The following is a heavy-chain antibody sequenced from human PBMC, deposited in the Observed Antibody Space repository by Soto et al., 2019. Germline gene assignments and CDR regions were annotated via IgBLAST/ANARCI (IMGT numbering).Heavy chain of an antibody. Sequence: QVQLVQSGAEVRKPGASVRLSCKASGYTFNKFYLHWVRQAPGQGLEWMGIINTRGGTTAYAQKFRGRLTVTRDTSTSTLYMDLSNVRSDDTAIYYCARGPDDSDVPRWDYWGQGTRVTVSS. CDR2: INTRGGTT. CDR1: GYTFNKFY. J-gene: IGHJ4*02. D-gene: IGHD4-17*01. CDR3: ARGPDDSDVPRWDY. V-gene: IGHV1-46*02.